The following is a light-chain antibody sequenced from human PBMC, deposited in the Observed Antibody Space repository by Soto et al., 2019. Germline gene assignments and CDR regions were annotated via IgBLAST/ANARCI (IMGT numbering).Light chain of an antibody. CDR3: QQYFSTPRT. V-gene: IGKV4-1*01. CDR1: LSLLYNSNNRDY. J-gene: IGKJ1*01. Sequence: SCWSSLSLLYNSNNRDYLAWYQQKPGQPPKLLIYWASTRQFGVPDRFSGSGSGTDFTLTISSLQAEDVAVYYCQQYFSTPRTFGQGTKVEIK. CDR2: WAS.